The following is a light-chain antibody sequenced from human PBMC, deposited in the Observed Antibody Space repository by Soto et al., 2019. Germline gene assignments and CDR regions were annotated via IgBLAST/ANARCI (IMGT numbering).Light chain of an antibody. J-gene: IGKJ4*01. CDR2: WAS. CDR3: QQYYTTPHT. Sequence: DIVMTQSPDSLRGSLGERATITCTSTLNIYFRSNNRNYLAWYQQKSGQPPKLLIYWASTREPGVPDRFSGSGSGTDFSLTIYNVQSDDLAVYYCQQYYTTPHTFGGGTRVDIK. CDR1: LNIYFRSNNRNY. V-gene: IGKV4-1*01.